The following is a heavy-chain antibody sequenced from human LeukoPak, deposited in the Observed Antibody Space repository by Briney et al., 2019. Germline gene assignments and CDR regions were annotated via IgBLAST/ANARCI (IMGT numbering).Heavy chain of an antibody. CDR1: NGSLSPYF. Sequence: SETLSLTCTVSNGSLSPYFWSWIRQPPGRGLEWIGYISYSGGTNSTPSLTSRVTISVDTSTNKFSLKLSSVTAADTAVYYCAISTAMVSYFDYWGQGTLVTVSS. CDR3: AISTAMVSYFDY. V-gene: IGHV4-59*01. J-gene: IGHJ4*02. CDR2: ISYSGGT. D-gene: IGHD5-18*01.